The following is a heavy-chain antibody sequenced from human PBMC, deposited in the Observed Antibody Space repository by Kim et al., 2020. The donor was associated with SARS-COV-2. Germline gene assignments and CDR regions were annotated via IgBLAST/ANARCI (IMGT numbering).Heavy chain of an antibody. J-gene: IGHJ4*02. V-gene: IGHV3-48*03. CDR3: ARNYDFWSGYQLY. D-gene: IGHD3-3*01. Sequence: ADSVKGRFTISRDNAKNSLYLQMNSLRAEDMAVYYCARNYDFWSGYQLYWGQGTLVTVSS.